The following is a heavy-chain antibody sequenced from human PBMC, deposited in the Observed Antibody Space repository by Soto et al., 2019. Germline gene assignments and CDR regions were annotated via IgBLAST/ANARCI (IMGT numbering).Heavy chain of an antibody. V-gene: IGHV1-8*01. Sequence: GASVKVSCKASGYTFTSYDINWVRQATGQGLEWMGWMNPNSGNTGYAQKFQGRVTMTRNTSISTAYMELSSLRSEDTAVYYCARVGLLWFGELYPYAFDIWGQGTMVTVS. CDR3: ARVGLLWFGELYPYAFDI. CDR1: GYTFTSYD. J-gene: IGHJ3*02. D-gene: IGHD3-10*01. CDR2: MNPNSGNT.